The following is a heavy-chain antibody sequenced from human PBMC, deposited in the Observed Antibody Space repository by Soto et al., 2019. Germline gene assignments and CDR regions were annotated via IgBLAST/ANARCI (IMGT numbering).Heavy chain of an antibody. CDR3: AREHPDRASPTLLCTFDY. D-gene: IGHD2-8*01. CDR2: IKQDGSEK. V-gene: IGHV3-7*01. Sequence: GGSLRLSCAASGFTFSSYWMSWVRQAPGKGLEWVANIKQDGSEKYYVDSVKGRFTISRDNAKNSLYLQMNSLRAEDTAVYYCAREHPDRASPTLLCTFDYWGQGTLVTVSS. J-gene: IGHJ4*02. CDR1: GFTFSSYW.